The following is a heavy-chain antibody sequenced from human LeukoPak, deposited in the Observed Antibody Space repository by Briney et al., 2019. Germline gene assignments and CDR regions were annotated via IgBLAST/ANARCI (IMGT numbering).Heavy chain of an antibody. CDR2: IYYSGST. V-gene: IGHV4-34*09. D-gene: IGHD4-23*01. CDR3: ARVGGAYGGNSIDY. CDR1: GGSFSGYY. J-gene: IGHJ4*02. Sequence: PSETLSLTCAVYGGSFSGYYWSWIRQPPGKGLEWIGYIYYSGSTYYNPSLKSRVTISVDTSKNQFSLKLSSVTAADTAVYYCARVGGAYGGNSIDYWGQGTLVTVSS.